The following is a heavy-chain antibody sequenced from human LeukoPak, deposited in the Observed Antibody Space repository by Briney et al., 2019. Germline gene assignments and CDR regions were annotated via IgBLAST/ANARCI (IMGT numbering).Heavy chain of an antibody. CDR2: ISSSSSYI. CDR3: ASRSSVAASGPG. D-gene: IGHD2-15*01. J-gene: IGHJ4*02. Sequence: GGSLRLSCAASGFTFSSYSMNWVRQAPGKGLEWVSSISSSSSYIYYADSVKGRFTISRDNAKNSLYLQMSSLRAEDTALYYCASRSSVAASGPGWGQGTLVTVSS. V-gene: IGHV3-21*01. CDR1: GFTFSSYS.